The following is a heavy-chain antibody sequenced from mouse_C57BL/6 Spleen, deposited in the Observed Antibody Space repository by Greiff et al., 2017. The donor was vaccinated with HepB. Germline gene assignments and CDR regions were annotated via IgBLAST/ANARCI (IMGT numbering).Heavy chain of an antibody. CDR2: IDPSDSYT. J-gene: IGHJ3*01. CDR3: ARGDYGSSSWFAY. CDR1: GYTFTSYW. D-gene: IGHD1-1*01. Sequence: VQLQQPGAELVMPGASVKLSCKASGYTFTSYWMHWVKQRPGQGLEWIGEIDPSDSYTNYNQKFKGKSTFTVDKSSSTAYMQLSSLTSEDSAVYYCARGDYGSSSWFAYWGQGTLVTVSA. V-gene: IGHV1-69*01.